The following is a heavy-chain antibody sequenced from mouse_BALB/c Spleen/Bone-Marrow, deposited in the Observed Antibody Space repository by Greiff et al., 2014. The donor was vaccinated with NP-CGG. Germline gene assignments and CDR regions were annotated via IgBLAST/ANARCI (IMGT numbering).Heavy chain of an antibody. CDR3: AREGYGACFAH. J-gene: IGHJ3*01. V-gene: IGHV1-18*01. CDR2: INPNNGGT. CDR1: GYTFTDYN. Sequence: VQLQQSGPELVKPGASVKIPCKASGYTFTDYNMDWVKQSHGKSLEWIGDINPNNGGTIYNQKFKGKATLTVDKSSSTAYMELRSLTSEDTAVYYGAREGYGACFAHWGQGTLVTVSA. D-gene: IGHD2-2*01.